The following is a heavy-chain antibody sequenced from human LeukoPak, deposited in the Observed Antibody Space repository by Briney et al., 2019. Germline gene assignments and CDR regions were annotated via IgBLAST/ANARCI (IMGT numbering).Heavy chain of an antibody. Sequence: KPSETLSLTCSGSNYSISNSLYWGWLRPPPGKGLEWIGSIYRSGSTFYNPSLKSRVTIPLDTSKNQFSLKLSSVTAADTAVYFCARGTYGYYMDVWGKGTTVTVSS. D-gene: IGHD4-17*01. CDR2: IYRSGST. J-gene: IGHJ6*03. CDR1: NYSISNSLY. CDR3: ARGTYGYYMDV. V-gene: IGHV4-38-2*02.